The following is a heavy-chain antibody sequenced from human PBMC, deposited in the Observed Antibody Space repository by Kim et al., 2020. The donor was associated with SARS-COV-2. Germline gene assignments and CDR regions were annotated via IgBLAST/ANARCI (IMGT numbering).Heavy chain of an antibody. J-gene: IGHJ4*02. D-gene: IGHD3-10*01. CDR3: ARDHPGGR. V-gene: IGHV1-69*01. CDR2: FGTA. Sequence: FGTANYAQKFKGRVTITADESTSTAYMELSSLRSEDTAVYYCARDHPGGRWGQGTLVTVSS.